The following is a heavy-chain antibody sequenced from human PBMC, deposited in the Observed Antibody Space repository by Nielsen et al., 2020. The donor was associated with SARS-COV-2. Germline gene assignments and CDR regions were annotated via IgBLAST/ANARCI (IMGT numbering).Heavy chain of an antibody. Sequence: GESLKISCAASGFTFSSYAMSWVRQAPGKGLEWVSAISSGGDDTFYADSVKGRFTISRDNAKNSLYLQMNSLRAEDTAVYYCASTHRVRPREEDYWGQGTLVTVSS. CDR3: ASTHRVRPREEDY. D-gene: IGHD1-1*01. V-gene: IGHV3-21*01. J-gene: IGHJ4*02. CDR2: ISSGGDDT. CDR1: GFTFSSYA.